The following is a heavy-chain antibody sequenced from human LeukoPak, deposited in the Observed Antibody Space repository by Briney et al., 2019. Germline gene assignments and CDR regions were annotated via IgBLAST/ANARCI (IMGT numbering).Heavy chain of an antibody. D-gene: IGHD4-23*01. CDR1: GLTFSSYA. V-gene: IGHV3-23*01. J-gene: IGHJ4*02. CDR2: MSGGGGST. Sequence: GGSLRLSCAASGLTFSSYAMSWVRQAPGKGLEWVSAMSGGGGSTNYADAVRGRFTISRDNSKNTLYLQMNSLRAEDTAVYYCAKLVGNSDFDFWGQGTLVTVSS. CDR3: AKLVGNSDFDF.